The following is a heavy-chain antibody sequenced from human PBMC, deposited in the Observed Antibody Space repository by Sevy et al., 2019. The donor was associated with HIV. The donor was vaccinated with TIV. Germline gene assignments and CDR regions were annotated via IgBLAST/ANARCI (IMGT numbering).Heavy chain of an antibody. Sequence: ASVKVSCKASGFTFTSSAMQWVRQARGQRLEWIGWIVVGSGNTNYAQKFQERVTITRDMSTSTAYMELSSLRSEDTAVYYCAALTPYGSSTSGSGYFDLWGRGTLVTVSP. CDR3: AALTPYGSSTSGSGYFDL. V-gene: IGHV1-58*02. CDR2: IVVGSGNT. D-gene: IGHD2-2*01. J-gene: IGHJ2*01. CDR1: GFTFTSSA.